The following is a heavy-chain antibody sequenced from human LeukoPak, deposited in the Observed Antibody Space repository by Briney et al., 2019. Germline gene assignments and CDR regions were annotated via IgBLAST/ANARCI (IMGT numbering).Heavy chain of an antibody. CDR1: GFIVSSNY. D-gene: IGHD3-10*02. J-gene: IGHJ6*04. V-gene: IGHV3-53*01. CDR3: AELGITMIGGV. CDR2: IYSAGNT. Sequence: GGSLRLSCAAPGFIVSSNYMSWVRQAPGKGLEWVSVIYSAGNTYYADSVKGRFTISRDNSKSTLYLQMNSLRAEDTAVYYCAELGITMIGGVWGKGTTVTISS.